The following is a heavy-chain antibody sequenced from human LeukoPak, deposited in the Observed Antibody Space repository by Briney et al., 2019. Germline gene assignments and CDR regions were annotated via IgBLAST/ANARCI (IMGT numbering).Heavy chain of an antibody. CDR3: ARRGYYYDSSGYHPSYYFDY. V-gene: IGHV4-34*01. J-gene: IGHJ4*02. CDR1: GGSLSGYY. Sequence: PSETLSLTCAVYGGSLSGYYWSWIRQPPGKGLEWIGEINHSGSTNYNPSLKSRVTISVDTSKNQFSLKLSSVTAADTAVYYCARRGYYYDSSGYHPSYYFDYWGQGTLVTVSS. CDR2: INHSGST. D-gene: IGHD3-22*01.